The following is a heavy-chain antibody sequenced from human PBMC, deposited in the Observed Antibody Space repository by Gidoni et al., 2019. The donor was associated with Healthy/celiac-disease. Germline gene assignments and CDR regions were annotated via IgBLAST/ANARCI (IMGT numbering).Heavy chain of an antibody. J-gene: IGHJ4*02. Sequence: FSSYDMHWVRQATGKGLEWVSAIGTAGDTYYPGSVKGRFTISRENAKNSLYLQMNSLRAGDTAVYYCARGSILLWFGEFLLYPFFDYWGQGTLVTVSS. CDR3: ARGSILLWFGEFLLYPFFDY. D-gene: IGHD3-10*01. V-gene: IGHV3-13*04. CDR1: FSSYD. CDR2: IGTAGDT.